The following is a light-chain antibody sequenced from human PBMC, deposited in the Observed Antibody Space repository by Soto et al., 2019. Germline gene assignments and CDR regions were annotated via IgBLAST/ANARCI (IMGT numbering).Light chain of an antibody. J-gene: IGKJ5*01. CDR3: QQRNIWPPVT. CDR1: QSVSSN. CDR2: GAF. Sequence: EVVVTQSPATLSVSPGERATLSCRAGQSVSSNLAWYQQKPGQAPRLLIYGAFNRAAGIPARFSGSGSGTDFTLTISSLEPEDSAVYYCQQRNIWPPVTFGQGTRLEIK. V-gene: IGKV3D-15*01.